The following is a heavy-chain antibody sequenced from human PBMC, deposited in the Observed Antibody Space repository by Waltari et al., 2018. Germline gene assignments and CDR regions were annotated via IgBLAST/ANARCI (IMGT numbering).Heavy chain of an antibody. CDR2: IIPILCTD. CDR1: GGTFSSYA. V-gene: IGHV1-69*08. J-gene: IGHJ4*02. D-gene: IGHD1-26*01. CDR3: AVSVGATTHPHSNPDY. Sequence: QVQLVQSGAEVKKPGSSVKVSCKASGGTFSSYAISWVRQAPGQGLEWMGRIIPILCTDNDAQDVQGRVTITADKSTSTSYVALSSLRSEDTAVYYCAVSVGATTHPHSNPDYRGQGTLVPVSS.